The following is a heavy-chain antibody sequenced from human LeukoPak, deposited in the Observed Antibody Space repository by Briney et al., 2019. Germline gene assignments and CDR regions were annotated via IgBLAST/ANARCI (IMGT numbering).Heavy chain of an antibody. CDR3: AKQAYNWNDVLGY. V-gene: IGHV3-30*18. CDR2: ISFDGRNQ. CDR1: GFSLISSG. Sequence: GGSLRLSCVASGFSLISSGMHWVRQAPGKGLEWVALISFDGRNQDYADSVKGRFTISRDTSNNTVSLQMNGLRPDDTAVYYCAKQAYNWNDVLGYWGQGTLVTVSS. D-gene: IGHD1-20*01. J-gene: IGHJ4*02.